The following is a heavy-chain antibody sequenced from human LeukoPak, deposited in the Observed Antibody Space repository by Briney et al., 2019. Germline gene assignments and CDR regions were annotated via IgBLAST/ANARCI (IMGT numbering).Heavy chain of an antibody. CDR2: IYYSGST. V-gene: IGHV4-59*01. CDR1: GGSISSYY. J-gene: IGHJ5*02. Sequence: SETLSLTCTVSGGSISSYYWSWIRQPPGKGLEWIGYIYYSGSTNYNPSLKSRVTISVDTSKNQFSLKLSSVAAADTAVYYCARHSSSWYNWFDPWGQGTLVTVSS. D-gene: IGHD6-13*01. CDR3: ARHSSSWYNWFDP.